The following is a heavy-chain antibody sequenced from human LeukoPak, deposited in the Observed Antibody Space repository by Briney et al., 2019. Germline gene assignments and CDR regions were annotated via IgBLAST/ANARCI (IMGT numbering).Heavy chain of an antibody. J-gene: IGHJ5*02. D-gene: IGHD2-15*01. V-gene: IGHV1-2*06. CDR1: GYTFTWYY. Sequence: GASXXVSCKAAGYTFTWYYMFWVRQAPGQGQEWMGRINPNSGSTNYAQKFQGRVTMTRDTSISTAYMELSRLTSDDTAVYYCARGYCSGGSCYSVENWFDPWGQGTLVTVSS. CDR2: INPNSGST. CDR3: ARGYCSGGSCYSVENWFDP.